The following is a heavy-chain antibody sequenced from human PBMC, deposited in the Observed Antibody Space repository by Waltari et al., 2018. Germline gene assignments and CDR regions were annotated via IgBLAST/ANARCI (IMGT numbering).Heavy chain of an antibody. V-gene: IGHV3-33*01. CDR3: ARDIAFGGVIVMNEAFDF. CDR2: ISSTGSKT. CDR1: VFTFSSYG. D-gene: IGHD3-16*02. Sequence: QLYLVESGGGVVQPGRSLRLSCAASVFTFSSYGMHWVRQPPGKGLQWVGVISSTGSKTYYADSGRSRFTISRDNSKNILYLQMNSLRAEDTAVYYCARDIAFGGVIVMNEAFDFRGRGTTVTVSP. J-gene: IGHJ3*01.